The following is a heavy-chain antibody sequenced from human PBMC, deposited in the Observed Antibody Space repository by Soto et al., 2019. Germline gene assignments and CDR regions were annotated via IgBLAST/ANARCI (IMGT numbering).Heavy chain of an antibody. CDR3: ASGWQWLVCSPAGYFQH. CDR2: ISYDGSNK. Sequence: GGSLRLSCAASGFTVSSNYMSWVRQAPGKGLEWVAVISYDGSNKYYADSVKGRFTISRDNSKNTRYLQMNSLRAEDTAVYYCASGWQWLVCSPAGYFQHWGQGTLVTVSS. V-gene: IGHV3-30-3*01. D-gene: IGHD6-19*01. J-gene: IGHJ1*01. CDR1: GFTVSSNY.